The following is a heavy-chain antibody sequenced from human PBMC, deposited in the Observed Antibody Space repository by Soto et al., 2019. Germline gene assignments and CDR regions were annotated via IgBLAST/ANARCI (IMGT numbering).Heavy chain of an antibody. V-gene: IGHV1-69*02. CDR1: GGAFSSYT. J-gene: IGHJ6*03. D-gene: IGHD6-6*01. CDR3: ARDTGRYSSSSPDYYYYYYMDV. CDR2: IIPILGIA. Sequence: SVKVSCKASGGAFSSYTISWVRQAPGQGLEWMGRIIPILGIANYAQKFQGRVTITADKSTSTAYMELSSLRSEDTAVYYCARDTGRYSSSSPDYYYYYYMDVWGKGTTVTVSS.